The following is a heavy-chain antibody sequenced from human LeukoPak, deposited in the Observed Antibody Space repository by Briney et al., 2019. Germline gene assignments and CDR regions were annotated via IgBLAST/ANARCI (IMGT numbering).Heavy chain of an antibody. V-gene: IGHV1-2*02. D-gene: IGHD5-12*01. CDR2: INPNSGAT. J-gene: IGHJ4*02. CDR1: GYTFTGYY. Sequence: GASVKVSCKASGYTFTGYYLHWVRQAPGQGLEWMGWINPNSGATNYAQKFQGRVTMTEDTSTDTAYMELSSLRSEDTAVYYCATAGDSGYDYKDYFDYWGQGTLVTVSS. CDR3: ATAGDSGYDYKDYFDY.